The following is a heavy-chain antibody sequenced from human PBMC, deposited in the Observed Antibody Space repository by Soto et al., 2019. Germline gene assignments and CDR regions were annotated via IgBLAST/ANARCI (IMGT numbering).Heavy chain of an antibody. D-gene: IGHD3-22*01. Sequence: SETLSLTCTVSGGSISSYYWSWIRQPPGKGLEWIGYIYYSGSTNYNPSLKSRVTISVDTSKNQFSLKLSSVTAADTAVYYCARAAPYYDSSGYSERFDYWGQGTLVTVSS. CDR2: IYYSGST. V-gene: IGHV4-59*01. J-gene: IGHJ4*02. CDR1: GGSISSYY. CDR3: ARAAPYYDSSGYSERFDY.